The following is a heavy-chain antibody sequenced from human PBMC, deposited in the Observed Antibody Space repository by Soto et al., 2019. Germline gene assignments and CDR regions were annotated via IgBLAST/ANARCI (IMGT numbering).Heavy chain of an antibody. CDR2: MTASGVTM. J-gene: IGHJ4*02. CDR1: GFTFSGHS. Sequence: PGGSLRLSCAASGFTFSGHSLNWIRQAPGKGLEWIAYMTASGVTMYADSVKGRLTISRDNAKNSLYLQMDSLRVEDTAVYYCARDGGASTFDIDSWGQGTLVTAPQ. V-gene: IGHV3-48*04. D-gene: IGHD3-9*01. CDR3: ARDGGASTFDIDS.